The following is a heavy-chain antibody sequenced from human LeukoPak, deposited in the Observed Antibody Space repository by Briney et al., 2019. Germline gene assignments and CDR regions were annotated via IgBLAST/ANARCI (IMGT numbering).Heavy chain of an antibody. CDR2: ISSSSSYI. Sequence: GGSLRLSCAASGFTFSSYSMNWVRQAPGKGLEWVSSISSSSSYIYYADSVKGRFTISRDNAKSSLYLQMNSLRAEDTAVYYCARAGCSSTSCRDRHYYYYYYMDVWGKGTTVTVS. D-gene: IGHD2-2*01. V-gene: IGHV3-21*01. CDR1: GFTFSSYS. CDR3: ARAGCSSTSCRDRHYYYYYYMDV. J-gene: IGHJ6*03.